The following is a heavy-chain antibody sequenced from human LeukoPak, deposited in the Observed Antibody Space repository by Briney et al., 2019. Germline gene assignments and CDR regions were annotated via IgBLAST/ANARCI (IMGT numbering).Heavy chain of an antibody. J-gene: IGHJ4*02. CDR3: ARPHSGYYTGFDY. D-gene: IGHD5-12*01. CDR1: GFTFSIYA. Sequence: PGGSLRLSCAASGFTFSIYAMSWVRQAPGKGLEWVSGIGGRDDSTYYADSVKGRFTISRDNSKNTLYLQMNSLRAEDTAVYFCARPHSGYYTGFDYWGQGTLVTVSS. V-gene: IGHV3-23*01. CDR2: IGGRDDST.